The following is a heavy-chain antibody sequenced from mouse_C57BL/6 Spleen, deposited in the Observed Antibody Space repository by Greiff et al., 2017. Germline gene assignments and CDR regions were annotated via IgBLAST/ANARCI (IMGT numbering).Heavy chain of an antibody. CDR2: ISDGGSYT. Sequence: EVQLVESGGGLVKPGGSLKLSCAASGFTFSSYAMSWVRQTPEKRLEWVATISDGGSYTYYPDNVKGRFTISRDNAKNNLYLQMSHLKSEDTAMYYCARESYDSYFDYWGQGTTLTVSS. V-gene: IGHV5-4*01. CDR3: ARESYDSYFDY. CDR1: GFTFSSYA. J-gene: IGHJ2*01. D-gene: IGHD2-4*01.